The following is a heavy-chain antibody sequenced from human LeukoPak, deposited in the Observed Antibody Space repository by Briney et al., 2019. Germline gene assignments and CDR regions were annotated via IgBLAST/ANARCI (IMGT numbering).Heavy chain of an antibody. Sequence: ASVKVSCKASGYTFTSYAMNWVRQAPGQGLEWMGWINTNTGNPTHAQGFTGRFVFSLDTSVSTAYLQISSLKAEDTAVYYCARELSGPLEYIRNWFDPWGQGTLVTVSS. CDR1: GYTFTSYA. V-gene: IGHV7-4-1*02. CDR2: INTNTGNP. D-gene: IGHD6-6*01. J-gene: IGHJ5*02. CDR3: ARELSGPLEYIRNWFDP.